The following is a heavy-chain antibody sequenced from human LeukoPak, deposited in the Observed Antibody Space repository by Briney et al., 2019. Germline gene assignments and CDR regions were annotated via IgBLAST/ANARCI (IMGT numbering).Heavy chain of an antibody. J-gene: IGHJ4*02. CDR1: GFTFSSFW. V-gene: IGHV3-7*03. D-gene: IGHD1-7*01. CDR2: IKQDGSEK. CDR3: ARDTAYELELRGCFDY. Sequence: GGSLRLSCAASGFTFSSFWMTWVRQAPGKGLEWVASIKQDGSEKYYVDSVKGRFTISRDNAKNSLYLQMNSLRAEDTAVFYCARDTAYELELRGCFDYWGQGTPVTVSS.